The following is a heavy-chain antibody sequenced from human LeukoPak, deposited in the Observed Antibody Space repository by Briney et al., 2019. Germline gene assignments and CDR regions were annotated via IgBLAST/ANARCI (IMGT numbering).Heavy chain of an antibody. D-gene: IGHD6-13*01. CDR1: GFTFSTYW. V-gene: IGHV3-7*04. CDR2: IKQDGSEQ. J-gene: IGHJ5*02. Sequence: GGSLRLSCAASGFTFSTYWMTWVRQAPGKGLEWVANIKQDGSEQYYVDSVKGRFTISRDNAKNSLYLQMNTLRAKDTAVYYCARGIASGIDFFDPWGQGTLVTVSS. CDR3: ARGIASGIDFFDP.